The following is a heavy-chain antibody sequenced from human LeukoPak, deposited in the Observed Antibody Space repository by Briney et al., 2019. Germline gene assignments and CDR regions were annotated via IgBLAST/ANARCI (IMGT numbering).Heavy chain of an antibody. Sequence: GGSLRLSCAASGFTFSSYAMNWVRQAPGKGLEWVSTISGSGGSTYYADSVKGRFTISRDNSRNTLYLQMNSLRDEDTAVYYCANKGYSSGYFYFDYWGQGTLVTVSS. V-gene: IGHV3-23*01. J-gene: IGHJ4*02. CDR1: GFTFSSYA. CDR3: ANKGYSSGYFYFDY. CDR2: ISGSGGST. D-gene: IGHD3-22*01.